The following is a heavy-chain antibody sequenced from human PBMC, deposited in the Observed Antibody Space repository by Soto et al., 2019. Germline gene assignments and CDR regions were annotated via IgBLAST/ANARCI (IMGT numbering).Heavy chain of an antibody. D-gene: IGHD3-9*01. Sequence: QVQLVQSGAEVKKPGSSVKVSCKASGGTFSSYAISWVRQAPGQGLEWMGGIIPIFGTANYAQKFQGRVTITADESTSTAYMELRSLRFEDTAVYYCARDASDYDILTGLGNWGQGTLVTVSS. CDR2: IIPIFGTA. CDR1: GGTFSSYA. V-gene: IGHV1-69*01. J-gene: IGHJ4*02. CDR3: ARDASDYDILTGLGN.